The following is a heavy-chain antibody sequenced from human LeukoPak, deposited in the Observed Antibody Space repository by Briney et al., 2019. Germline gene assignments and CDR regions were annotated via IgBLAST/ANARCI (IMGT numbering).Heavy chain of an antibody. Sequence: SETLSLTCTVSGGSISSYYWSWFRQPPGKGLEWIGEINHRGSINYNPSLKSRLTISVDTSTNQFSLKLNSVTAADTAVYYCAREGYDILTGYFNDYWGQGTLVTVSS. CDR3: AREGYDILTGYFNDY. V-gene: IGHV4-34*01. J-gene: IGHJ4*02. CDR2: INHRGSI. CDR1: GGSISSYY. D-gene: IGHD3-9*01.